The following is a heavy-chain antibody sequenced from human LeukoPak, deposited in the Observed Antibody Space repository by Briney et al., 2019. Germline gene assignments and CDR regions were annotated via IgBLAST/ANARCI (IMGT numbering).Heavy chain of an antibody. D-gene: IGHD1-26*01. J-gene: IGHJ4*02. V-gene: IGHV4-4*09. CDR3: ARLGSYHDF. CDR1: GASISNYY. CDR2: IHSSGGS. Sequence: SETLFLTCTVSGASISNYYWSWIRQTPEKGLEWMGHIHSSGGSSYYPSLKSRLTLSVDTSRNQLSLKLPSVTAADTAVYFCARLGSYHDFWGQGALVTVSS.